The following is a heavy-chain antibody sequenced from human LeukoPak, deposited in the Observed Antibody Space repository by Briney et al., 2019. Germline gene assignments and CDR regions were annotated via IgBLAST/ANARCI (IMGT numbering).Heavy chain of an antibody. CDR2: IYYSGST. CDR3: ARGPHDYGDLYYFDY. J-gene: IGHJ4*02. CDR1: GGSISSHY. V-gene: IGHV4-59*11. Sequence: SETLSLTCTVSGGSISSHYWSWIRQPPGKGLEWIGDIYYSGSTNYNPSLKSRVTISVDTSKNQFSLKLSSVTAADTAVYYCARGPHDYGDLYYFDYWGQGTLVTVSS. D-gene: IGHD4-17*01.